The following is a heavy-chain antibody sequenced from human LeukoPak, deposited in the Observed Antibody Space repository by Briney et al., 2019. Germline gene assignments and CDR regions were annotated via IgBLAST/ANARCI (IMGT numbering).Heavy chain of an antibody. J-gene: IGHJ6*03. CDR1: GGSFSGYY. CDR3: ARVPVTYYFYYMDV. V-gene: IGHV4-34*01. D-gene: IGHD4-11*01. Sequence: SETLSLTCAVYGGSFSGYYWSWIRQPPGKGLEWIGEINHSGSTNCNPSLKSRVTISIDTSKSQFSLKVSSVTAADTAVYYCARVPVTYYFYYMDVWGKGTTVTVSS. CDR2: INHSGST.